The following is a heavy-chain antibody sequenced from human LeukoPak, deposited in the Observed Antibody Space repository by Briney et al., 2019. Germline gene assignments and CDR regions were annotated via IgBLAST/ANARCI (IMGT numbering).Heavy chain of an antibody. V-gene: IGHV4-4*02. CDR1: GGSISSRNW. D-gene: IGHD6-19*01. CDR2: IYHSGST. Sequence: KASGTLSLTCAVSGGSISSRNWWSWVRQPPGKGLEWIGEIYHSGSTNYNPSLKSRVTISVDKSKNQFSLKLSSVTAADTAVYYCAIKNSSGWRNLDYWGQGTLVTVSS. CDR3: AIKNSSGWRNLDY. J-gene: IGHJ4*02.